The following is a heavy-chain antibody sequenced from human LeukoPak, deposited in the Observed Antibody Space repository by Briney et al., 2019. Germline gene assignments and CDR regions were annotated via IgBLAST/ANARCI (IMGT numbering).Heavy chain of an antibody. CDR2: IRYDGSNK. J-gene: IGHJ4*02. CDR1: GFTFSSYG. V-gene: IGHV3-30*02. Sequence: PGGSPRLSCAASGFTFSSYGMHWVRQAPGKGLEWVAFIRYDGSNKYYADSVKGRFTISRDNSKNTLYLQMNSLRAEDTAVYYCAKVGEWELLINYWGQGTLVTVSS. CDR3: AKVGEWELLINY. D-gene: IGHD1-26*01.